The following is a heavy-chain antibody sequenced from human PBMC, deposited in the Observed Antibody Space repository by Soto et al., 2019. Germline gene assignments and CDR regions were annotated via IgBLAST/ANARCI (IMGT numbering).Heavy chain of an antibody. CDR1: GYTFTSYG. V-gene: IGHV1-18*01. Sequence: QVQLVQSGAEVKKPGASVKVSCKASGYTFTSYGISWVRQAPGQGLEWMGWISAYNGNTNYAQKPQGRLTMTTDTSTSTAYMELRSLRSDDTAVYYCARDQAVSSKGNYGTDYWGQGTLVTVSS. CDR3: ARDQAVSSKGNYGTDY. CDR2: ISAYNGNT. J-gene: IGHJ4*02. D-gene: IGHD3-10*01.